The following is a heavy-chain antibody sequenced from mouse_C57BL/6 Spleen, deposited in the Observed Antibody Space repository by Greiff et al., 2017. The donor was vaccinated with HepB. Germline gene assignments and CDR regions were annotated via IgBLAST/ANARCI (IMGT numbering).Heavy chain of an antibody. CDR2: LYPRDGST. CDR3: ASYYDSY. CDR1: GYTFTSYD. Sequence: VKLVESGPELVKPGASVKLSCKASGYTFTSYDINWVKQRPGQGLEWIGWLYPRDGSTKYNEKFKGKATLTVDTSSSTAYMELHSLTSEDSAVYFCASYYDSYWGQGTTLTVSS. J-gene: IGHJ2*01. V-gene: IGHV1-85*01. D-gene: IGHD2-4*01.